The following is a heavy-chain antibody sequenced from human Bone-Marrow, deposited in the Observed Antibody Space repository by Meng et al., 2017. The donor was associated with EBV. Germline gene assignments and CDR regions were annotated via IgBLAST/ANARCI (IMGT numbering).Heavy chain of an antibody. Sequence: QVRRVQSGAEVKKPGSSVKVSCKASGDTLSSYSTIWVRQVPGQGLEWMGEIIPIFGTTDHAQKYQGRVTITADESTRTVYMELNSLTSEDSAMYYCASGHNSSHQRRRYFFSWGQGTLVTVSS. CDR2: IIPIFGTT. CDR3: ASGHNSSHQRRRYFFS. V-gene: IGHV1-69*12. CDR1: GDTLSSYS. D-gene: IGHD3-9*01. J-gene: IGHJ4*02.